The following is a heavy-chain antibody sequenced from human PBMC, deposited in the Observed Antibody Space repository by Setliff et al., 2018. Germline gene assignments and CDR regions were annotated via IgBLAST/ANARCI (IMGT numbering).Heavy chain of an antibody. CDR1: SGSIINYY. D-gene: IGHD1-26*01. V-gene: IGHV4-4*08. Sequence: KPSETLSLTCTVSSGSIINYYWSWIRQPPGRPLEWIGRLHTSGSTNYNPSLKSRVTISVDTSKNQFSLKLSSVAAADTAVYFCARDNTIVGATDYWGQGTLVTVSS. CDR3: ARDNTIVGATDY. CDR2: LHTSGST. J-gene: IGHJ4*02.